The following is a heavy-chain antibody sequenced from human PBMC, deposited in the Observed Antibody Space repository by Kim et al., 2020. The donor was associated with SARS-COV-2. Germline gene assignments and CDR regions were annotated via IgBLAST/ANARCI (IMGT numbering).Heavy chain of an antibody. J-gene: IGHJ5*02. CDR3: ARGILSAVKKKYSSSLGFWFDP. CDR2: INHSGST. Sequence: SETLSLTCAVYGGSFSGYYWSWIRQPPGKGLEWIGEINHSGSTNYNPSLKSRVTISVDTSKNQFSLKLSSVTAADTAVYYCARGILSAVKKKYSSSLGFWFDPWGQGTLVTVSS. CDR1: GGSFSGYY. V-gene: IGHV4-34*01. D-gene: IGHD6-13*01.